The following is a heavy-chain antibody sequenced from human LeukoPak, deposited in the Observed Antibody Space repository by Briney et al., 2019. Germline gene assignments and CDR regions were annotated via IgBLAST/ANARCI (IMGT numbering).Heavy chain of an antibody. CDR2: ISSSGSNI. J-gene: IGHJ4*02. CDR1: GFTFSSYS. Sequence: GGSLRLSCAASGFTFSSYSMNWVRQAPGKGLEWVSSISSSGSNIYYADSVKGRFTISRDNAKNSLSLQMNSLRAEDTAVYYCARDGSSGYYLDFWGQGTLVTVSS. D-gene: IGHD3-22*01. CDR3: ARDGSSGYYLDF. V-gene: IGHV3-21*04.